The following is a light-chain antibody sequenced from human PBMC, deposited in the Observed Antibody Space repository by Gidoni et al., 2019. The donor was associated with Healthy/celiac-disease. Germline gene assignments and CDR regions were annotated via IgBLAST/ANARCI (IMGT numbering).Light chain of an antibody. CDR1: QSASSSY. V-gene: IGKV3-20*01. CDR2: GAS. CDR3: QQYGSSPPDT. J-gene: IGKJ2*01. Sequence: EIVLTQSTGPMSLSPGERATLSCRASQSASSSYLAWYQQTPGQAPRLLIYGASSRATGIPDRFSGRGSGTDFTLTIIRLEPEDCAVYYCQQYGSSPPDTFGQXTKLEIK.